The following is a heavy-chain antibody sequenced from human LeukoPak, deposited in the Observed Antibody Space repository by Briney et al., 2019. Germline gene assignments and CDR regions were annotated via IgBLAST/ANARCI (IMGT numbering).Heavy chain of an antibody. Sequence: ASVKVSCKASGYAFTSYDINWVRQATGQGLEWMGWMNPNSGNTGYAQKFQGRVTITRNTSISTAYMELSSLRSEDTAVYYCARARTYYYDSSGYYYASSDAFDIWGQGTVVTVSS. V-gene: IGHV1-8*03. CDR2: MNPNSGNT. J-gene: IGHJ3*02. D-gene: IGHD3-22*01. CDR1: GYAFTSYD. CDR3: ARARTYYYDSSGYYYASSDAFDI.